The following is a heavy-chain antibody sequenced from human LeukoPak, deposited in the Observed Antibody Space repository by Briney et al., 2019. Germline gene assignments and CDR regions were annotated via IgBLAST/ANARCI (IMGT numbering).Heavy chain of an antibody. Sequence: SETLSLTCTVSGVSISSSSTYYWGWIRQPPGKGLEWIGSLYYSGSTYYNSSLKSRVTISADTSKNQFSLRLSSVAAADTAVYYCARRVYYDILTGSYYFDYWGQGTPVTVSS. V-gene: IGHV4-39*01. CDR2: LYYSGST. D-gene: IGHD3-9*01. CDR3: ARRVYYDILTGSYYFDY. CDR1: GVSISSSSTYY. J-gene: IGHJ4*02.